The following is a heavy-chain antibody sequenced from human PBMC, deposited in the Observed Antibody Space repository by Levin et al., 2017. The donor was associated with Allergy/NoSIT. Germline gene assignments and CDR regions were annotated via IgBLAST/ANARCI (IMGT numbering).Heavy chain of an antibody. J-gene: IGHJ4*02. Sequence: SQTLSLTCTVSGGSISSGSYYWSWIRQPAGKGLEWIGRIYTSGSTNYNPSLKSRVTISVDTSKNQFSLKLSSVTAADTAVYYCARAEVGRFGEYGGADWGQGTLVTVSS. D-gene: IGHD3-10*01. V-gene: IGHV4-61*02. CDR1: GGSISSGSYY. CDR2: IYTSGST. CDR3: ARAEVGRFGEYGGAD.